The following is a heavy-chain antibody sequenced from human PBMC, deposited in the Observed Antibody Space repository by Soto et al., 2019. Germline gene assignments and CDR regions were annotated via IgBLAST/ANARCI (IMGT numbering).Heavy chain of an antibody. CDR2: IWYDGSNK. CDR1: GFTFSSYG. CDR3: ARDHSSSWFDY. D-gene: IGHD6-13*01. V-gene: IGHV3-33*01. Sequence: QVQLVESGGGVVQPGRSLRLSCAASGFTFSSYGMHWVRQAPGKGLEWVAVIWYDGSNKYYADSVKGRFTISRDNSKNTLYLQMNSLRAEDTAVYYCARDHSSSWFDYWGQGTLVTVSS. J-gene: IGHJ4*02.